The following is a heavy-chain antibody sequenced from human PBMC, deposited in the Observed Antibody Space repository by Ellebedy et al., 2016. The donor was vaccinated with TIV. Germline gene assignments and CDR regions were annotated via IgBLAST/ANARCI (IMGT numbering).Heavy chain of an antibody. D-gene: IGHD6-19*01. J-gene: IGHJ5*02. CDR2: IKQDGSEK. CDR1: GFTFSSYW. V-gene: IGHV3-7*01. Sequence: GGSLRLSCAASGFTFSSYWMSWVRQAPGKGLEWVANIKQDGSEKYYVDSVKGRFTISRDNAKNSLYLQMNSLRAEDTAVYYCARPHSLGIAVAPDWFDPWGQGTLVTVSS. CDR3: ARPHSLGIAVAPDWFDP.